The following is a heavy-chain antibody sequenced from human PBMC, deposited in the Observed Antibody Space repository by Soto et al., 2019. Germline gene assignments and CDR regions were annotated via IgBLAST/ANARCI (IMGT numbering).Heavy chain of an antibody. V-gene: IGHV3-30*03. D-gene: IGHD6-19*01. J-gene: IGHJ4*02. Sequence: QVQLVESGGGVVQPGRSLRLSCAASGFTFSSYGMHWVRQAPGKGLEWVAVISYDGSNKYYADSVKGRFTISRDNSKNTLYMQMTSLRAEDTAVYYCARDLPGIEVAGLRGYWGQRNMVTVAS. CDR1: GFTFSSYG. CDR3: ARDLPGIEVAGLRGY. CDR2: ISYDGSNK.